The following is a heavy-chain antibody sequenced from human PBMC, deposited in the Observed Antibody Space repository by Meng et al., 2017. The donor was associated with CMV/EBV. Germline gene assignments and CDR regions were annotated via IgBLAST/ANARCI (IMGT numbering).Heavy chain of an antibody. V-gene: IGHV3-48*03. CDR3: AREDDILTGDYYYYYGMDV. Sequence: GESLKISCAASGFTFSSYEMNWVRQAPGRGLEWVSYISSSGSTIYYADSVKGRFTISRDNAKNSLYLQMNSLRAEDTAVYYGAREDDILTGDYYYYYGMDVWGQGTTVTVSS. J-gene: IGHJ6*02. CDR1: GFTFSSYE. D-gene: IGHD3-9*01. CDR2: ISSSGSTI.